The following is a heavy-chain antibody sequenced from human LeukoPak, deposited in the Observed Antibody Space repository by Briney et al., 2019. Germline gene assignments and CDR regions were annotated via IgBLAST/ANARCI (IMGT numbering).Heavy chain of an antibody. J-gene: IGHJ4*02. D-gene: IGHD6-6*01. CDR2: ISYDGSNK. CDR1: GFTFSSYA. CDR3: ARHSQYSSSPFDY. Sequence: GGSLRLSCAASGFTFSSYAMHWVRQAPGKGLEWVAVISYDGSNKYYADSVKGRFTISRDNSKNTLYLQMNSLRAEDTAVYYCARHSQYSSSPFDYWGQGTLVTVSS. V-gene: IGHV3-30-3*01.